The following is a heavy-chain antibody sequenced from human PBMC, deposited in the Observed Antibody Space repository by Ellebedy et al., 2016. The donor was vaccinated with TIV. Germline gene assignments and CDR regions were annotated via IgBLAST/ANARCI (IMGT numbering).Heavy chain of an antibody. J-gene: IGHJ4*02. D-gene: IGHD3-10*01. CDR3: ARQPPLNVMVRGVLYFDY. CDR1: GGSISNYF. CDR2: IFYTGST. V-gene: IGHV4-59*08. Sequence: SETLSLTCTVSGGSISNYFWNWIRQPPGKGLEWIGYIFYTGSTNYNPSLKSRVTISVDTSKNQFSLKLSSVTAADTAVYYCARQPPLNVMVRGVLYFDYWGQGTLVTVSS.